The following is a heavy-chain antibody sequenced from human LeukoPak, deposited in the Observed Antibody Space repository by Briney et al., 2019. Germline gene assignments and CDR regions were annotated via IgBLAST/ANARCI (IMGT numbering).Heavy chain of an antibody. Sequence: GGSLRLSCAASGFTFDDYTMHWVRQAPGKGLEWVSGVIWKSGIIGYADSVKGRFTISRDNAKNSLYLQMNSLRVEDTALYYCANTRYWGQGTLVTVSS. CDR3: ANTRY. CDR1: GFTFDDYT. CDR2: VIWKSGII. V-gene: IGHV3-9*01. J-gene: IGHJ4*02. D-gene: IGHD1-14*01.